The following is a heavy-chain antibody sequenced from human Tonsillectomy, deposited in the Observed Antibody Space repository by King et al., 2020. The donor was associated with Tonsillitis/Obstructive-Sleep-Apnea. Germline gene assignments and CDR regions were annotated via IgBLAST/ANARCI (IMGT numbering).Heavy chain of an antibody. V-gene: IGHV4-59*01. D-gene: IGHD3-3*01. Sequence: VQLQESGPGLVKPSETLSLTCTVSGGSISSYYWSWIRQPPGKGLEWIGYIYYSGSTNYNPSLKSRVTISVDTSKNQFSLKLSSVTAADPAVYYCARGDFWSGWDYWGQGTLVTVSS. CDR2: IYYSGST. CDR3: ARGDFWSGWDY. J-gene: IGHJ4*02. CDR1: GGSISSYY.